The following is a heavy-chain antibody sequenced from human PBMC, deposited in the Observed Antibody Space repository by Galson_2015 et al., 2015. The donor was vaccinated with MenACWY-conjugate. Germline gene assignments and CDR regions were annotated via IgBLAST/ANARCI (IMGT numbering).Heavy chain of an antibody. CDR2: VFHSGTT. CDR3: ARASRLRPPPQNGFDP. Sequence: SETLSLTCAVSGGSFSGYYWNWIRQPPGQGLEWIGQVFHSGTTYYNPSLKSRVAISVDTSKNQVSLKLSSVTAADTAVYFCARASRLRPPPQNGFDPWGPGILVTVSS. CDR1: GGSFSGYY. J-gene: IGHJ5*02. V-gene: IGHV4-34*12.